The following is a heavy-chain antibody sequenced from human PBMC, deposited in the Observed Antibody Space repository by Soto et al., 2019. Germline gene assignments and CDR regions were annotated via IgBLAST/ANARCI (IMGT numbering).Heavy chain of an antibody. D-gene: IGHD6-13*01. CDR2: VSGSGGNT. Sequence: GGSHRHPSTVVGLTFSSYALSRVRQTKGKGLEWVSAVSGSGGNTYYADSVQGRFTISRDNSKNMLNLQMNSLRAEDTAVYYCAKLNLFVSAAAGRGPFDYWGQGTLVTVSS. V-gene: IGHV3-23*01. J-gene: IGHJ4*02. CDR3: AKLNLFVSAAAGRGPFDY. CDR1: GLTFSSYA.